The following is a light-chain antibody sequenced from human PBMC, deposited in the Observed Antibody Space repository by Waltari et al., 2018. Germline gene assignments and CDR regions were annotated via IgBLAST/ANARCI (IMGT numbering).Light chain of an antibody. CDR1: QSISTS. CDR3: QQTNSFPRT. CDR2: VAS. J-gene: IGKJ1*01. V-gene: IGKV1-39*01. Sequence: IQMTQSPSSLSASVGDRVTITCRASQSISTSLNWYQQIPGKAPKLLIYVASSLQSGVPSRFSGSGSGTDFTLTISSLQPEDFATYYCQQTNSFPRTFGQGTKVEIK.